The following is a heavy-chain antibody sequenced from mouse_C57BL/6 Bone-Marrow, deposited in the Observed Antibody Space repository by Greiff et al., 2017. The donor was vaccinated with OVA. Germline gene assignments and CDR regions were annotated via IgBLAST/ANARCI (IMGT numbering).Heavy chain of an antibody. CDR2: IHPNSGST. CDR1: GYTFTSYW. Sequence: QVQLQQPGAELVKPGASVKLSCKASGYTFTSYWMHWVKQRPGQGLEWIGMIHPNSGSTNYNEKFKSKATLTVDKSSSTAYMQLSSLTSEDAAVYYCAREREYYGSSYGEVCYAMDYWGQGTSVTVSS. J-gene: IGHJ4*01. D-gene: IGHD1-1*01. V-gene: IGHV1-64*01. CDR3: AREREYYGSSYGEVCYAMDY.